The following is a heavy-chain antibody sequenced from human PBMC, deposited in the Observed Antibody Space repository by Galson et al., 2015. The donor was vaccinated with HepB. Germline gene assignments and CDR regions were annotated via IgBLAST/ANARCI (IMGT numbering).Heavy chain of an antibody. CDR2: IDPSDSDT. CDR3: ARSSYYGSGSYFLPDY. V-gene: IGHV5-10-1*04. Sequence: QSGAEVKKPGESLRISCKGSGSSFTSYWISWVRQMPGKGLEWMGRIDPSDSDTKYSPSFQGQVTISADKSISTAYLQWSSLKASDTAMYYCARSSYYGSGSYFLPDYWGRGTLVTVSS. D-gene: IGHD3-10*01. J-gene: IGHJ4*02. CDR1: GSSFTSYW.